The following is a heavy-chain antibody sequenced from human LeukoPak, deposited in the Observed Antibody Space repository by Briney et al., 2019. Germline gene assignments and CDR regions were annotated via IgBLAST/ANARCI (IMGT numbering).Heavy chain of an antibody. CDR1: GYSFTSYW. Sequence: GESLKISCKGPGYSFTSYWIGWVRQMPGKGLEWMGIIYPADSDVRYSPSFQGQVTISADKSISTAYLQWSSLKASDTAMYYCARPQKYSTGWYYDYWGQGTVVTVSS. CDR3: ARPQKYSTGWYYDY. D-gene: IGHD6-19*01. J-gene: IGHJ4*02. V-gene: IGHV5-51*01. CDR2: IYPADSDV.